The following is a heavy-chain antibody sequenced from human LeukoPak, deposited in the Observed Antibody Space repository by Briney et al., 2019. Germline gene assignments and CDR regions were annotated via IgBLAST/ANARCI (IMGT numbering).Heavy chain of an antibody. Sequence: GGSLRLSCSVSGFTFSSYWMSWVRQAPGKGLEWVANTKQDGSEKNYVDSVKGRFTISRDNAKNSVYLQMNNVRAEDTAVYYCARDSPMGSYPLDYRGQGTLVTVSS. J-gene: IGHJ4*02. CDR1: GFTFSSYW. V-gene: IGHV3-7*03. CDR3: ARDSPMGSYPLDY. D-gene: IGHD3-10*01. CDR2: TKQDGSEK.